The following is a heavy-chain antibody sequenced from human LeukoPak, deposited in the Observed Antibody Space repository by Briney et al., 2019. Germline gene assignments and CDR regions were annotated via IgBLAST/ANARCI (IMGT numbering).Heavy chain of an antibody. J-gene: IGHJ4*02. Sequence: ASVKVSCKASGYTSTSYGISWVRQAPGQGLEWMGWISAYNGNTNYAQKLQGRVTMTTDTSTSTAYMELRSLRSDDTAVYYCARSRQQWLVPDYWGQGTLVTVSS. CDR3: ARSRQQWLVPDY. CDR2: ISAYNGNT. CDR1: GYTSTSYG. D-gene: IGHD6-19*01. V-gene: IGHV1-18*01.